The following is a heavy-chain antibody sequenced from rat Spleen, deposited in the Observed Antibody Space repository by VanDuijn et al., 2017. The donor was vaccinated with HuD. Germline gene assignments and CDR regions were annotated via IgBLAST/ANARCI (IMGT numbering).Heavy chain of an antibody. Sequence: QVQLKESGPGLVQPSQTLSLTCSVSGFSLMDYSVHWVRQPPGKGLEWMGGVWGDGSTAYNSALNSRLSITRDTSKSQVFLKMNSLQTDDTATYFCTENNYSWGQGVMVTVSS. V-gene: IGHV2-19*01. CDR2: VWGDGST. CDR3: TENNYS. CDR1: GFSLMDYS. D-gene: IGHD1-10*01. J-gene: IGHJ2*01.